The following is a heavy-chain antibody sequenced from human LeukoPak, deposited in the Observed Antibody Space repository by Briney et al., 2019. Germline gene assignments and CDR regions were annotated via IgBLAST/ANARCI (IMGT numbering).Heavy chain of an antibody. CDR1: GGSISSYY. CDR3: ARHWIPYYGSGKGAFDI. J-gene: IGHJ3*02. CDR2: IYYSGST. D-gene: IGHD3-10*01. V-gene: IGHV4-59*01. Sequence: SETLSLTCTVSGGSISSYYWSWIRQPPGKGLEWIGYIYYSGSTNYNPSLKSRVTISVDTSKNQFSLKLSSVTAADTAVYYCARHWIPYYGSGKGAFDIWGQGTMVTVSS.